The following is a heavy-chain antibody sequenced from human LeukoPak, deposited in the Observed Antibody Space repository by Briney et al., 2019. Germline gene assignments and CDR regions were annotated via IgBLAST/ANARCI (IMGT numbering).Heavy chain of an antibody. CDR1: GFTFGDYA. Sequence: GGSLRLSCTASGFTFGDYAMSWFRQAPGKGLEWVGFIRSKAYGGTTEYAASVKGRFTISRDDSKSIAYLQMNSLKTEDTAVYYCTRVIREGAADYWGQGTLVTVSS. CDR3: TRVIREGAADY. CDR2: IRSKAYGGTT. J-gene: IGHJ4*02. D-gene: IGHD1-26*01. V-gene: IGHV3-49*03.